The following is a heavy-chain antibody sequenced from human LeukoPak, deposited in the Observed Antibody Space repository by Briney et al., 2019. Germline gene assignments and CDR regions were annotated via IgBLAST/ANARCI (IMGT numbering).Heavy chain of an antibody. Sequence: GGSLRLSCAASGFTFSNYWMTWVRQAPGKGLEWVANIEQDGSEKYYVDSVEGRFTISRDNAKNSLFLQMSSLRVEDTAVYYCARDRRCSSSSCYYFDYWGQGTLVTVSS. CDR2: IEQDGSEK. CDR1: GFTFSNYW. J-gene: IGHJ4*02. D-gene: IGHD2-2*01. CDR3: ARDRRCSSSSCYYFDY. V-gene: IGHV3-7*01.